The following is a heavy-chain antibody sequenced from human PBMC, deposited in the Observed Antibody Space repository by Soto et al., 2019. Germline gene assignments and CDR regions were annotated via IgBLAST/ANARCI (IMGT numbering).Heavy chain of an antibody. J-gene: IGHJ4*02. CDR3: ARVIGYCGADGDCLWYYFDS. Sequence: QVPLVQSGAEVEKPGASVKISCKASGFTFTDYALHWVRQAPGHRLEWMGWINAGNGNTDYSQKFQGRVTVTRDTSASTVYMELSSLRSEDTAVYYCARVIGYCGADGDCLWYYFDSWGQGTLVTVSS. CDR2: INAGNGNT. CDR1: GFTFTDYA. V-gene: IGHV1-3*01. D-gene: IGHD2-21*02.